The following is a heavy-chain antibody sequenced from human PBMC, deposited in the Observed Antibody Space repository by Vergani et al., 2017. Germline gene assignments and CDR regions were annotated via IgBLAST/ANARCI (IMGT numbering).Heavy chain of an antibody. CDR1: GGSISSGGYY. Sequence: QVQLQESGPGLVKPSQTLSLTCTVSGGSISSGGYYWSWIRQHPGKGLEWIGRIYTSGSTNYNPSLKSRVTMSVDTSKNQFSLKRSSVTAADTAVYYCARWVYSSQFDYWGQGTLVTVSS. CDR3: ARWVYSSQFDY. CDR2: IYTSGST. D-gene: IGHD6-13*01. J-gene: IGHJ4*02. V-gene: IGHV4-61*02.